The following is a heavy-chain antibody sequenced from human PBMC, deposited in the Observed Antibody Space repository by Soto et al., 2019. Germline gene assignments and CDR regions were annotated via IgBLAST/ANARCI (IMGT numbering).Heavy chain of an antibody. D-gene: IGHD3-22*01. CDR3: AKVCYYDSSGPGFDL. Sequence: PSQNLSLTCAISGDSVHRNSAAWNWITQSPSKGLEWLGRTYYRSKWYNDYAVSVKSRITINPDTSKNQFSLQLNLVIPAVTAVYYCAKVCYYDSSGPGFDLWGQGTLVTVSS. CDR2: TYYRSKWYN. CDR1: GDSVHRNSAA. J-gene: IGHJ5*02. V-gene: IGHV6-1*01.